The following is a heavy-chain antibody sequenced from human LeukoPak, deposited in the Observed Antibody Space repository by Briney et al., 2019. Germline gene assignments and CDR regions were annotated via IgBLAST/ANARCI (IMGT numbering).Heavy chain of an antibody. Sequence: ASVKVSCKASGGTFISYAISWVRQAPGQGLEWMGGIIPIFGTANYAQKFQGRVTITADKSTSTAYMELSSLRSEDTAVYYCARDAKRMTTPHYYFDYWGQGTLVTVSS. V-gene: IGHV1-69*06. J-gene: IGHJ4*02. CDR3: ARDAKRMTTPHYYFDY. CDR2: IIPIFGTA. CDR1: GGTFISYA. D-gene: IGHD4-11*01.